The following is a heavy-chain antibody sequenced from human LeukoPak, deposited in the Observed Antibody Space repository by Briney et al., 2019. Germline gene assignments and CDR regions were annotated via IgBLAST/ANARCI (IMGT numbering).Heavy chain of an antibody. CDR3: ARAYSYGFDY. Sequence: TGGSLRLSCAASGFTFSSYAMHWVRQAPGKGLEWVAVIPYDGSNKYYADSVKGRFTIPRDNSKNTLYLQMNSLRAEDTAVYYCARAYSYGFDYWGQGTLVTVSS. CDR1: GFTFSSYA. V-gene: IGHV3-30*04. D-gene: IGHD5-18*01. J-gene: IGHJ4*02. CDR2: IPYDGSNK.